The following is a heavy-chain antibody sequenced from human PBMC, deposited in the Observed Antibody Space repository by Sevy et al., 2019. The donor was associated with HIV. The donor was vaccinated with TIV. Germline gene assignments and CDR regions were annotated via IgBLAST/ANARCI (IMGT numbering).Heavy chain of an antibody. J-gene: IGHJ4*02. CDR3: ATRWTPGY. D-gene: IGHD1-1*01. Sequence: GGSLRLSCAASGFTFSAYGMHWVRQAPGKGLEWVAFIRYDGSNKFYADSVKGRSTISRDNSNNMMYLQMNSLRGEDTAVYYCATRWTPGYWGQGTLVTVSS. CDR2: IRYDGSNK. V-gene: IGHV3-30*02. CDR1: GFTFSAYG.